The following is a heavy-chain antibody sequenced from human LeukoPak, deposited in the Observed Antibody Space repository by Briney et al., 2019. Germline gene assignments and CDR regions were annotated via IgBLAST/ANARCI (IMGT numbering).Heavy chain of an antibody. CDR1: GGSISSYY. J-gene: IGHJ3*02. CDR2: IYTSGST. D-gene: IGHD6-19*01. Sequence: SETLSLTCTVSGGSISSYYWSWLRQPAGKGLEWIGRIYTSGSTNYNPSLKSRVTMSVDTSKNQFSLKLSSVAAADTTVYYCARGGYSSGWYLAFDIWGQGTMVTVSS. V-gene: IGHV4-4*07. CDR3: ARGGYSSGWYLAFDI.